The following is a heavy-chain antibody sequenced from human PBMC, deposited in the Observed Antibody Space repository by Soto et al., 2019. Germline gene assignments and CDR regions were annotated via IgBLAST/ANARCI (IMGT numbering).Heavy chain of an antibody. J-gene: IGHJ6*01. CDR3: VRGTVTADPNFCSGMDV. CDR2: IIPIFGTA. CDR1: GYALSIDP. D-gene: IGHD2-2*01. Sequence: FSLKRDRKSSGYALSIDPIGCRLLAHEKGLEWMGGIIPIFGTANYAQKFQGRVTITADKSTSTAYMELSSLRSEDTAVYYCVRGTVTADPNFCSGMDVWGQGPTVTVYS. V-gene: IGHV1-69*06.